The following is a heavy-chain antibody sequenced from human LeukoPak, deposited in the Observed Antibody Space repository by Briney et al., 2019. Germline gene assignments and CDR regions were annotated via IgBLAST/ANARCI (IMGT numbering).Heavy chain of an antibody. CDR1: GFTLDDYA. V-gene: IGHV3-9*01. J-gene: IGHJ6*02. CDR3: AKGYQPDYYYGMDV. D-gene: IGHD2-2*01. Sequence: PGRSLRLSCASSGFTLDDYARHWVRQAPGKGLEWVSGISWNSGSIGYADSVKGRFTISRDNAKNSLYLQMNSLRAEDTALYYCAKGYQPDYYYGMDVWGQGTTVTVS. CDR2: ISWNSGSI.